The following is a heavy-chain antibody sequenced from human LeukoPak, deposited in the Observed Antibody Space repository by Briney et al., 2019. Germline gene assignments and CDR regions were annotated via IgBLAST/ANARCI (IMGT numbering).Heavy chain of an antibody. Sequence: NPSETLSLTCTVSGGSISSGGYYWSWIRQPPGKGLEWIGYIHHSGSTYSNPSLKSRVAISVDRSKNQFSLKLSSVTAADTAVYYCARDKGNWNYPDAFDIWGQGTIVTVSS. CDR3: ARDKGNWNYPDAFDI. V-gene: IGHV4-30-2*01. CDR1: GGSISSGGYY. CDR2: IHHSGST. J-gene: IGHJ3*02. D-gene: IGHD1-7*01.